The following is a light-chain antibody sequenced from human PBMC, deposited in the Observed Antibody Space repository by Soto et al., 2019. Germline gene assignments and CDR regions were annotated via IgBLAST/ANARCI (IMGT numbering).Light chain of an antibody. V-gene: IGKV3-20*01. CDR1: QSVSSSY. Sequence: EIVLTQSPGTLSLSPEERAILCFSSSQSVSSSYLAWYQQKPGQAPRLLIYGASSRATGIPDRFSGSGSGTDFTLTISSLQSEDFAVYYCQQYNNWPPACGQGTKGYIK. J-gene: IGKJ1*01. CDR2: GAS. CDR3: QQYNNWPPA.